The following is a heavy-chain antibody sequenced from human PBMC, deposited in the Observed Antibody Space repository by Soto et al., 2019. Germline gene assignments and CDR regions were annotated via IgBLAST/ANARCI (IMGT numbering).Heavy chain of an antibody. CDR2: ISAYNGNT. J-gene: IGHJ3*02. V-gene: IGHV1-18*01. D-gene: IGHD3-22*01. CDR1: GYTFTSYG. Sequence: QVQLVQSGAEVKKPGASVKVSCKASGYTFTSYGISWVRQAPGQGLEWMGWISAYNGNTNYAQKLQGRVTMTTDTSTSTAYMELRSLRSDDTAVYYCARDWAEYYYDSSGDHDAFDIWGQGTMVTVSS. CDR3: ARDWAEYYYDSSGDHDAFDI.